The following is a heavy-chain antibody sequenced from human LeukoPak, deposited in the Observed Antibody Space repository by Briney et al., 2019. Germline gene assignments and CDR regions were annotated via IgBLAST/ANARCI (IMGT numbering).Heavy chain of an antibody. CDR2: IFHNGDT. D-gene: IGHD2-21*02. CDR3: ARRVVVTANFDY. V-gene: IGHV4-39*02. J-gene: IGHJ4*02. Sequence: SIFHNGDTNYTPSLRSRVTMSVDWSRMHFSLKLKSVTAADTAVYYCARRVVVTANFDYWGQGTLVTVSS.